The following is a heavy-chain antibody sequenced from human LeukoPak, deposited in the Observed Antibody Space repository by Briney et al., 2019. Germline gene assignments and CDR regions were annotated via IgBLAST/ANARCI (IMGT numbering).Heavy chain of an antibody. CDR1: GYTFTSYA. CDR2: ISAYNGNT. J-gene: IGHJ3*02. CDR3: ARENQQMNAFDI. D-gene: IGHD2-2*01. V-gene: IGHV1-18*01. Sequence: GASVKVSCKASGYTFTSYAISWVRQALGRGLEWMGWISAYNGNTNYAQKLQGRVTMTTDTSTSTAYMELRSLRSDDTAVYYCARENQQMNAFDIWGQGTMVTVSS.